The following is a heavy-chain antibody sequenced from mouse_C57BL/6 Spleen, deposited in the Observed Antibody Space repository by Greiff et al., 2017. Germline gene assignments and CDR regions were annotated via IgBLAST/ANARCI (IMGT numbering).Heavy chain of an antibody. CDR3: AREVYYGSSYDAMDY. V-gene: IGHV3-6*01. CDR1: GYSITSGYY. D-gene: IGHD1-1*01. Sequence: ESGPGLVKPSQSLSLTCSVTGYSITSGYYWNWIRQFPGNKLEWMGYISYDGSNNYNQSLKNRIPITRDTSKNQFFLKLNSVTTEDTATYYCAREVYYGSSYDAMDYWGQGTSVTVSS. J-gene: IGHJ4*01. CDR2: ISYDGSN.